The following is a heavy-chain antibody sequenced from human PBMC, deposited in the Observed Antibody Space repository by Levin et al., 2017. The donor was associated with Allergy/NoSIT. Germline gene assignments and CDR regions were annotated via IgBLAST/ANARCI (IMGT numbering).Heavy chain of an antibody. V-gene: IGHV5-51*01. D-gene: IGHD3-10*01. CDR1: GYSFTSYW. J-gene: IGHJ4*02. Sequence: KVSCKGSGYSFTSYWIGWVRQMPGKGLEWMGIIYPGDSDTRYSPSFQGQVTISADKSISTAYLQWSSLKASDTAMYYCARVEMVRAREPFDYWGQGTLVTVSS. CDR3: ARVEMVRAREPFDY. CDR2: IYPGDSDT.